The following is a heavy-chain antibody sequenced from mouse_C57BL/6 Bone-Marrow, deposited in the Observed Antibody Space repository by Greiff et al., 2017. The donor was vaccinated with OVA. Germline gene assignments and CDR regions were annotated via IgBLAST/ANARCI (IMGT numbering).Heavy chain of an antibody. D-gene: IGHD2-4*01. CDR1: GYTFPSYW. V-gene: IGHV1-69*01. CDR3: ARYDYIYYYAMDY. CDR2: IDPSDSYT. Sequence: QVQLQQPGAELVMPGASVKLSCKASGYTFPSYWMHWVKQRPGQGLEWIGEIDPSDSYTNYNQQFKGKSTLTVDKSSSTAYMQLSSLTSEDSAVEYCARYDYIYYYAMDYWGQGTPVTVSS. J-gene: IGHJ4*01.